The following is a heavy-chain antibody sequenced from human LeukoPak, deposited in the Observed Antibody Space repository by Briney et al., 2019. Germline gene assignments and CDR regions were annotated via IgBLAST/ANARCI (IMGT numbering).Heavy chain of an antibody. J-gene: IGHJ4*02. D-gene: IGHD2-21*02. CDR2: ISYDGSDK. CDR1: AFTFSSYG. V-gene: IGHV3-30*18. Sequence: GGSLRLSCAASAFTFSSYGMHWVRQAPGRGLEWVALISYDGSDKYYADSVKGRFTISRDNSKNTLYLQMNSLRADDTAVYYCAKDISGGDCPDYWGQGTLVTVSS. CDR3: AKDISGGDCPDY.